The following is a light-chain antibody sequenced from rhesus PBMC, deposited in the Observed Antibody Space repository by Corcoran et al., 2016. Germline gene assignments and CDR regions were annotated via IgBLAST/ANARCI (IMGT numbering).Light chain of an antibody. CDR1: QSLLSSSTNKNY. J-gene: IGKJ1*01. CDR2: WAS. V-gene: IGKV4-1*01. Sequence: DIVMTQSPDSLAVSLGERVTINCKSSQSLLSSSTNKNYFAWYQQRPGKAPKLHIYWASTRESGVPKRFRGMGCCTDVTFTISGRQAEVVAVYYCQQYYSTPLTFGQGTKVEIK. CDR3: QQYYSTPLT.